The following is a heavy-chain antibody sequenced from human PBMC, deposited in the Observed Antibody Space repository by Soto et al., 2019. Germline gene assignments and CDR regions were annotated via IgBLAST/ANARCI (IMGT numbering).Heavy chain of an antibody. CDR1: GFTFSSYA. V-gene: IGHV3-30-3*01. CDR3: ARPLWRNDYNWGYFDL. J-gene: IGHJ2*01. D-gene: IGHD4-4*01. CDR2: ISYDGSNK. Sequence: QVQLVESGGGVVQPGRSLRLSCAASGFTFSSYAMHWVRQAPGKGLEWVAVISYDGSNKYYADSVKGRFTISRDNSKNTLYLQMNSLRAEDTAVYYCARPLWRNDYNWGYFDLWGRGTLVT.